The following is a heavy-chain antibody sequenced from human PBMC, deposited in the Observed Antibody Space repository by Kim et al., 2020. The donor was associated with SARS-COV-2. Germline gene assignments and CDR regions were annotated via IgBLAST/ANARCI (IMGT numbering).Heavy chain of an antibody. V-gene: IGHV3-15*01. CDR3: TTPWWSGRSPHCGGDCGNY. J-gene: IGHJ4*02. D-gene: IGHD2-21*02. Sequence: GGSLRLSCAASGFTFSNAWMSWVRQAPGKGLEWVGRIKSKTDGGTTDYAAPVKGRFTISRDDSKNTLYLQMNSLKTEDTAVYYCTTPWWSGRSPHCGGDCGNYWGQGTLVTVSS. CDR2: IKSKTDGGTT. CDR1: GFTFSNAW.